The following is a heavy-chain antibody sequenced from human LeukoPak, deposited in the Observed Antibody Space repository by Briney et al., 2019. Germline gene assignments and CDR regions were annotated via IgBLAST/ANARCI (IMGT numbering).Heavy chain of an antibody. Sequence: GGSLRLSCAASGFTFSNYDMHWVRQAAGKGLEWGSGIGTAGDTSYPASVKGRFTISRENAKNSLYLQMTSLSAGDTAVYYCASSPAYSSSWYAIDNWGQGTLVTVST. V-gene: IGHV3-13*01. CDR1: GFTFSNYD. J-gene: IGHJ4*02. D-gene: IGHD6-13*01. CDR2: IGTAGDT. CDR3: ASSPAYSSSWYAIDN.